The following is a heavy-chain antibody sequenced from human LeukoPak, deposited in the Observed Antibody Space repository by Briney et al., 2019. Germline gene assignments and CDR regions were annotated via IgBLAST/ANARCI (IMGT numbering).Heavy chain of an antibody. CDR3: ARDPGGTEEGLDAFDI. J-gene: IGHJ3*02. V-gene: IGHV4-38-2*02. D-gene: IGHD3-16*01. Sequence: SSETLSLTCTVSGDSISSGDYYWSWIRQPAGKGLEWIGSIYHSGSTYYNPSLKSRVTISVDTSKNQFSLKLSSVTAADTAVYYCARDPGGTEEGLDAFDIWGQGTMVTVSS. CDR2: IYHSGST. CDR1: GDSISSGDYY.